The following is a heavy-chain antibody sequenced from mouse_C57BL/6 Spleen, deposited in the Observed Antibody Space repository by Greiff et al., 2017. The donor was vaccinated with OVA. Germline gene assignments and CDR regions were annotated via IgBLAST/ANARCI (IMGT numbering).Heavy chain of an antibody. V-gene: IGHV1-76*01. Sequence: VQLQQSGAELVRPGASVKLSCKASGYTFTDYYLNWVKQRPGQGLEWIARLYPGRGNPYSTEKFKGKATLTAEKSSSTADMQLSSRTAEDSAVYVSARGKLPLYDYVCDYWGQGTTRTVSS. D-gene: IGHD2-4*01. CDR2: LYPGRGNP. J-gene: IGHJ2*01. CDR3: ARGKLPLYDYVCDY. CDR1: GYTFTDYY.